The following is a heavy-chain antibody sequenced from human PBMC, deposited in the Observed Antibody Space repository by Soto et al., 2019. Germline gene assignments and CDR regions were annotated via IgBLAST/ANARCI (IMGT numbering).Heavy chain of an antibody. V-gene: IGHV3-23*01. D-gene: IGHD3-22*01. J-gene: IGHJ2*01. Sequence: GGSLRLSCAASGFTFSSYAMSWVRQAPGKGLEWVSAISGSGGSTYYADSVKGRFTISRDNSKNTLYLQMNSLRAEDTAVYYCAKGFLTYYYDSSGYSADWYFDLWGRGTLVTVSS. CDR3: AKGFLTYYYDSSGYSADWYFDL. CDR2: ISGSGGST. CDR1: GFTFSSYA.